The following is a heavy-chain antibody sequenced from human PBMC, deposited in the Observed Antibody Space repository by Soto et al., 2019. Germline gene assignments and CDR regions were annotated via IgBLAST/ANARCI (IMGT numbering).Heavy chain of an antibody. D-gene: IGHD6-13*01. Sequence: QVQLVESGGGLVTPGESLRLSCVASGFTVSGFYMSWIRQAPGKGLEWLSSISSGGGTIFYADSVKGRFTPSRDNAKSSLYLQMNSLRAEDTAVYYCAKKGYSSTWYGIDYWGQGTLVTVSS. J-gene: IGHJ4*02. CDR3: AKKGYSSTWYGIDY. V-gene: IGHV3-11*01. CDR2: ISSGGGTI. CDR1: GFTVSGFY.